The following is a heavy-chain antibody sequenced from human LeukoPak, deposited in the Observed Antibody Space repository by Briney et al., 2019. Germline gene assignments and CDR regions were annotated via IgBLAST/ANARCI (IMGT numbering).Heavy chain of an antibody. V-gene: IGHV1-2*02. J-gene: IGHJ4*02. CDR3: ARADISSWYGGY. CDR2: INPNSGGT. D-gene: IGHD6-13*01. CDR1: GSTFTGYY. Sequence: ASVKVSCKASGSTFTGYYMHWVRQAPGQGLEWVGWINPNSGGTNYAQKFQGRVTMTRGTSISTAYMELTSLISDDAAVYYCARADISSWYGGYWGQGTLVTVSS.